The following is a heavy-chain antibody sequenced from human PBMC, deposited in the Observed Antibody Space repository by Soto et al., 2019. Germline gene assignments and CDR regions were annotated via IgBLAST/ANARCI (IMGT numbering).Heavy chain of an antibody. CDR3: ARDRPYCGSGSYGVGNDY. D-gene: IGHD3-10*01. V-gene: IGHV1-69*12. CDR2: IIPIFGTA. J-gene: IGHJ4*02. CDR1: GGTFSSYA. Sequence: QVQLVQSGAEVKKPGSSVKVSCKASGGTFSSYAISWVRQAPGQGLEWMGGIIPIFGTANYAQKFQGRVTITADESTSTAYMELSSLRSEDTAVYYCARDRPYCGSGSYGVGNDYWGQGTLVTVSS.